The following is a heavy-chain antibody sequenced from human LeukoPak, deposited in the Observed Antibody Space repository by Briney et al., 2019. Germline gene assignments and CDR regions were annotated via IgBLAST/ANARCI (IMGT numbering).Heavy chain of an antibody. J-gene: IGHJ4*02. CDR1: GFTFSSYA. V-gene: IGHV3-23*01. CDR2: ISGSGGST. CDR3: ARDKIYSYGYFDY. Sequence: PGGSLRLSCAASGFTFSSYAMSWVRQAPGKGLEWVSAISGSGGSTYYADSVKGRFTISRDNSKNTLYLQMNSLRAEDTAVYYCARDKIYSYGYFDYWGQGTLVTVSS. D-gene: IGHD5-18*01.